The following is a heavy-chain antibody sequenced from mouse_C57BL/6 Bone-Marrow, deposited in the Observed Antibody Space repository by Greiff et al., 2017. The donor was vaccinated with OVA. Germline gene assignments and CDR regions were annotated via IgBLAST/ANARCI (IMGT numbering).Heavy chain of an antibody. CDR1: GFTFSSYA. CDR2: ISDGGSYT. CDR3: ARYGSSPYWYFDV. V-gene: IGHV5-4*03. D-gene: IGHD1-1*01. Sequence: EVKVVESGGGLVKPGGSLKLSCAASGFTFSSYAMSWVRQTPEKRLEWVATISDGGSYTYYPDNVKGRFTISRDNAKNNLYLQMSHLKSEDTAMYYCARYGSSPYWYFDVWGTGTTVTVSS. J-gene: IGHJ1*03.